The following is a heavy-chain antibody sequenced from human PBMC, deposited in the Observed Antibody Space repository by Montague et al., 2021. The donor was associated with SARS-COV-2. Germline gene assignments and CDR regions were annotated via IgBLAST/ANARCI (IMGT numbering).Heavy chain of an antibody. Sequence: SETLSLTCTVSGGSISSSSYYWGWIRQPPGKGLEWIGSIYYSGSTYYNPSLKSRVTISVDTSKNQFSLKLSPVTAADTAVYYCAGLASGWWELTLDYWGQGTLVTVSS. CDR3: AGLASGWWELTLDY. D-gene: IGHD2-15*01. CDR2: IYYSGST. J-gene: IGHJ4*02. CDR1: GGSISSSSYY. V-gene: IGHV4-39*01.